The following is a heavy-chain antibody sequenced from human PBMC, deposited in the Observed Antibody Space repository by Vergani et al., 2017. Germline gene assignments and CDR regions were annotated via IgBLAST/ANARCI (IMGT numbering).Heavy chain of an antibody. D-gene: IGHD2-21*02. Sequence: QVQLVESAGGVVQPGGSLRLSCAASGFTFSNFGMHWIRQAPGKGLEWVAYIGKDGMNTRYRDAVKGRFTVSRDNSKKILYLEMDSLRSEDTALYYCAKCLRDSTDGLPDSWGPGTLVIVSS. CDR1: GFTFSNFG. CDR3: AKCLRDSTDGLPDS. V-gene: IGHV3-30*02. CDR2: IGKDGMNT. J-gene: IGHJ4*02.